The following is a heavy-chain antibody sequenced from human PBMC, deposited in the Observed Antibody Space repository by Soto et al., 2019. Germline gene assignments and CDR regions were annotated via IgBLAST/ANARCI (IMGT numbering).Heavy chain of an antibody. J-gene: IGHJ4*02. CDR2: IKSKTDGGTT. CDR1: GFTFSNAW. V-gene: IGHV3-15*01. D-gene: IGHD2-15*01. Sequence: EVQLVESGGGLVKPGGSLRLSCAASGFTFSNAWMSWVRQAPGKGLEWVGRIKSKTDGGTTDYAAPVKGRFTISRDDSKNTLYLQMNSLKTEDTAVYYCTTDLLRGSYCSYWGQGTLVTVSS. CDR3: TTDLLRGSYCSY.